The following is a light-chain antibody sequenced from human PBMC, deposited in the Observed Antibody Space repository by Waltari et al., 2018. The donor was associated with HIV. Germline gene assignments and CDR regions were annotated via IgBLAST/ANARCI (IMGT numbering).Light chain of an antibody. J-gene: IGKJ4*01. V-gene: IGKV3-15*01. CDR2: DAS. CDR1: QSVNDD. Sequence: EIVMTQSPATLSVSPGERVTLSCRASQSVNDDLAWYQQKPGQAPSLLIYDASTRATGVPARFSGSGSGTEFTLTISSQQSEDFAVYYCQQYNNWPPLTFGGGTRVEIK. CDR3: QQYNNWPPLT.